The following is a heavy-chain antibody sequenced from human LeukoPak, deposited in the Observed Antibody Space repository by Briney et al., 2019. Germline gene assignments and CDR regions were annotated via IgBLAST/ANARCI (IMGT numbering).Heavy chain of an antibody. V-gene: IGHV3-11*01. CDR2: ISSSGSTI. J-gene: IGHJ3*02. CDR3: ARVGRLLWFGECRRAFDI. CDR1: GFTFSDYY. D-gene: IGHD3-10*01. Sequence: PGGSLRLSCAASGFTFSDYYVSWIRQAPGKGLEWVSYISSSGSTIYYADSVKGRFTISRDNAKNSLYLQMNSLRAEDTAVYYCARVGRLLWFGECRRAFDIWGQGTMVTVSS.